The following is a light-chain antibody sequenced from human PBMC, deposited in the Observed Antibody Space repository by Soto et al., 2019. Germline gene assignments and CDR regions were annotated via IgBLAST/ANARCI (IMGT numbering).Light chain of an antibody. CDR3: QQYGRSPPFT. J-gene: IGKJ2*01. Sequence: EIVLTQSPGTLSLSPGERATLSCRASQTVSSRYLAWYQQKPGQATRLPMYGASNRATGIPDRFSGSGSGTDFTLTISRLEPEDFAVYFFQQYGRSPPFTFGQGTKVEIK. V-gene: IGKV3-20*01. CDR2: GAS. CDR1: QTVSSRY.